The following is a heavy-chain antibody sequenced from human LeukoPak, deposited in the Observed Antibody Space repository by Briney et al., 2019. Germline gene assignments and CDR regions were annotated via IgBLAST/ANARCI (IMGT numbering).Heavy chain of an antibody. Sequence: GASVKVSCKASGYSFNSQGMNWVRQAPGQGLEWMGWINTDSGNPTYAQGFTGRFVFSLDSSVSTAYLQISNLMREDTAKYYCSREILRFDIWGQGTMVTVSS. CDR2: INTDSGNP. V-gene: IGHV7-4-1*02. CDR3: SREILRFDI. J-gene: IGHJ3*02. CDR1: GYSFNSQG.